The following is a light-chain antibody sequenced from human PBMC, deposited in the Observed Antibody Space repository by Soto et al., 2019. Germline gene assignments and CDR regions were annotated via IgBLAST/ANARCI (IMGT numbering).Light chain of an antibody. J-gene: IGKJ4*01. CDR1: HSVSGN. Sequence: EIVMTQSPATLSVSPGERVTLSCRASHSVSGNLAWYQQKPGQAPRLLIYGASTRATGIPARFSGSGSGTEFSLSISSLQSEDFAVYYCQQYNNWPRALTFGGGTKVDI. V-gene: IGKV3-15*01. CDR3: QQYNNWPRALT. CDR2: GAS.